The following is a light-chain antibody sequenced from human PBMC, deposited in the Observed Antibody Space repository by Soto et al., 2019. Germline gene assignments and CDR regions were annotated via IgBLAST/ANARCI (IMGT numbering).Light chain of an antibody. CDR1: QTVSSNF. V-gene: IGKV3-20*01. J-gene: IGKJ4*01. CDR3: RQYGRSLGFA. CDR2: GAS. Sequence: IVLTQSPGTLSLSPGERATLSCSASQTVSSNFLAWYQEKPGQGPRLLIYGASTRATGIPDRFSGSGSGTDFTLTISRLDPEDFAVYYCRQYGRSLGFAVGGGTKVDIK.